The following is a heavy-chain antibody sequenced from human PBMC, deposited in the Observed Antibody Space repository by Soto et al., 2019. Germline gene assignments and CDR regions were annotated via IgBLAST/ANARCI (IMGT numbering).Heavy chain of an antibody. CDR3: ATMGTPVTGLYYFDY. J-gene: IGHJ4*02. D-gene: IGHD4-17*01. CDR1: GGSISRGNYY. V-gene: IGHV4-30-4*01. Sequence: QVQLQESGPGLVKPSQTLSLTCTVSGGSISRGNYYWSWIRQPPGKGLEWIGFISYSGTTHYSASLRSRVSISVDTSKNQFSLDLSSVTAADTAVYYCATMGTPVTGLYYFDYWGQGTLVTVSS. CDR2: ISYSGTT.